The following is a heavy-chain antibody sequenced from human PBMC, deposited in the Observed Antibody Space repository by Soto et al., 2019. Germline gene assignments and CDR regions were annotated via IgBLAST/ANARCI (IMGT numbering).Heavy chain of an antibody. CDR3: AAGIAVAGPDYFDY. J-gene: IGHJ4*02. V-gene: IGHV1-18*01. CDR1: GYTFTSYG. D-gene: IGHD6-19*01. CDR2: ISAYNGNT. Sequence: ASVKVSCKASGYTFTSYGISWVRQAPGQGLEWMGWISAYNGNTNYAQKLQGRVTMTTDTSTSTAYMELRSLRSDDTAVYYCAAGIAVAGPDYFDYWGQGTLVTVSS.